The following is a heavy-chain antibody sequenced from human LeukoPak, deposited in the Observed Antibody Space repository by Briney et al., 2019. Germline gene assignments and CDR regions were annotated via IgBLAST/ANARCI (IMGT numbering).Heavy chain of an antibody. Sequence: SETLSLTCTVSGGSISSYYWSWIRQPAGKGLEWTGRIYTSGSTNYNPSLKSRVTMSVDTSKNQFSLKLSSVTAADTAVYYCARDLFIVARPSRLGTFDPWGQGTLVTVSS. D-gene: IGHD2-15*01. V-gene: IGHV4-4*07. J-gene: IGHJ5*02. CDR2: IYTSGST. CDR3: ARDLFIVARPSRLGTFDP. CDR1: GGSISSYY.